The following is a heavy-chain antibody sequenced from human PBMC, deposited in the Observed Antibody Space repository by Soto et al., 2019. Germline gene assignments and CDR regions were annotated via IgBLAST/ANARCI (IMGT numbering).Heavy chain of an antibody. CDR1: GYTFINYY. CDR3: ARPPGYISDWYYFDL. Sequence: GASVKVSCKASGYTFINYYMHCVVQSPLHGFDWMGRISPKSGGTNYAQKFQGRVSMTWDTSLKTAYMELSSLMSEDTAVYYCARPPGYISDWYYFDLWGQGTQVTVSS. D-gene: IGHD3-9*01. V-gene: IGHV1-2*02. CDR2: ISPKSGGT. J-gene: IGHJ4*02.